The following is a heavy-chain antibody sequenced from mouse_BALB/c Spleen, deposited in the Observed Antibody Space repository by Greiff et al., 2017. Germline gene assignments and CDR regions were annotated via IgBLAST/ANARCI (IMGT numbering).Heavy chain of an antibody. Sequence: QVQLQQPGAELVRPGASVKLSCKASGYTFTSYWINWVKQRPGQGLEWIGNIYPSDSYTNYNQKFKDKATLTVDKSSSTAYMQLSSPTSEDSAVYYCTRSQDYYAMDYWGQGTSVTVSS. CDR3: TRSQDYYAMDY. V-gene: IGHV1-69*02. J-gene: IGHJ4*01. CDR2: IYPSDSYT. D-gene: IGHD3-2*02. CDR1: GYTFTSYW.